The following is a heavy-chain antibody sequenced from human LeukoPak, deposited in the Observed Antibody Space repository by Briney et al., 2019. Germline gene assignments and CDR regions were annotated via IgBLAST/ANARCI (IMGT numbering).Heavy chain of an antibody. V-gene: IGHV4-59*08. J-gene: IGHJ6*03. Sequence: SETLSLTCIVSGGSIGTYYWSWIRQSPGKGLEWIGYIYVTGSTRYNPYLQSRVAISVDTSRNQFFLKMSSVTAADTAVYYCARHIGGGIEDMDVWGTGTKVTVSS. CDR3: ARHIGGGIEDMDV. CDR2: IYVTGST. CDR1: GGSIGTYY. D-gene: IGHD3-16*02.